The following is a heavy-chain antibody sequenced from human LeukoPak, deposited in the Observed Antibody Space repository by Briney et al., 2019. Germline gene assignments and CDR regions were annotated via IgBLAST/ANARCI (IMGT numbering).Heavy chain of an antibody. CDR1: GFTFSIYS. Sequence: PGGSLRLSCAASGFTFSIYSMNWVRQAPGKGLEWVSAISGSGGSTYYADSVKGRFTISRDNSKNTLYLQMNSLRAEDTAVYYCAKDTRRYSSSWYNSIWGQGTLVTVSS. CDR2: ISGSGGST. CDR3: AKDTRRYSSSWYNSI. V-gene: IGHV3-23*01. J-gene: IGHJ4*02. D-gene: IGHD6-13*01.